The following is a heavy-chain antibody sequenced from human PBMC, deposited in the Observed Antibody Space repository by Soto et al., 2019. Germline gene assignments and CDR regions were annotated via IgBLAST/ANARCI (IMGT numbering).Heavy chain of an antibody. CDR2: IYHSGST. CDR3: ARDLFSGYYGSGSYYYYYGMDV. Sequence: SETLSLTCAASGGSISSSNWWSWVRQPPGKGLEWIGEIYHSGSTNYNPSLKSRVTISVDKSKNQFSLKLSSVTAADTAVYYCARDLFSGYYGSGSYYYYYGMDVWGQGTTVTVSS. V-gene: IGHV4-4*02. J-gene: IGHJ6*02. CDR1: GGSISSSNW. D-gene: IGHD3-10*01.